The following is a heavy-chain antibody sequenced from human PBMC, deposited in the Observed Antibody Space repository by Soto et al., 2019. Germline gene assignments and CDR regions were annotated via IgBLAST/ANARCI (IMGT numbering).Heavy chain of an antibody. V-gene: IGHV3-23*01. CDR1: GLTFSSYA. Sequence: PGGSLRLSCAASGLTFSSYAMSCVRQAPGKGLEWVSAISGSGGSTYYADSVKGRFTISRDNSKNTLYLQMNSLRSEDTAVYYCARGSLAVAFDYWGQGTLVTVSS. CDR3: ARGSLAVAFDY. D-gene: IGHD2-21*01. J-gene: IGHJ4*02. CDR2: ISGSGGST.